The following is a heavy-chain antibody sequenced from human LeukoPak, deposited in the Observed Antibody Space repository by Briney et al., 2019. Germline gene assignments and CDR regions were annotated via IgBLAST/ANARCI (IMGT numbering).Heavy chain of an antibody. CDR2: FDPEDDET. Sequence: ASVKVSCKVSGYTLTELSMHWVRQAPGKGLEWMGGFDPEDDETISAQRFQGRVTMTEDTSTDTAYMELSSLRSEDTAVYYCARASRDFWSDNFDYWGQGTLVTVSS. CDR3: ARASRDFWSDNFDY. CDR1: GYTLTELS. D-gene: IGHD3-3*01. J-gene: IGHJ4*02. V-gene: IGHV1-24*01.